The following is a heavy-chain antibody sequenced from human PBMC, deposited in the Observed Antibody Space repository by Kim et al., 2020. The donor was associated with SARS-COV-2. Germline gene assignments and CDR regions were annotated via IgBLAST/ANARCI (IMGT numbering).Heavy chain of an antibody. CDR3: ARDWGDRLLWFGELLENWFYP. V-gene: IGHV1-18*01. J-gene: IGHJ5*02. CDR1: GYTFTSYG. D-gene: IGHD3-10*01. CDR2: ISAYNGNT. Sequence: ASVKVSCKASGYTFTSYGISWVRQAPGQGLEWMGWISAYNGNTNYAQKLQGRVTMTTDTSTSTAYMELRSLRSDDTAVYYCARDWGDRLLWFGELLENWFYPWGQGTLVTVSS.